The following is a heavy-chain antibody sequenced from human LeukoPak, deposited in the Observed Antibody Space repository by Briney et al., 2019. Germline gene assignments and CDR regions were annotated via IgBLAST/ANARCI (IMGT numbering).Heavy chain of an antibody. D-gene: IGHD2-21*01. CDR1: GFTFSNYG. CDR2: IRYDGSNK. V-gene: IGHV3-30*02. Sequence: GGSLRLSCAASGFTFSNYGIHWVRQAPGKGLEWVAFIRYDGSNKYYADSVKGRFTISRDNSKNTLYLQMNSLRAEDTAVYYCAKDRQGLMSLGFDPWGQGTLVTVSS. CDR3: AKDRQGLMSLGFDP. J-gene: IGHJ5*02.